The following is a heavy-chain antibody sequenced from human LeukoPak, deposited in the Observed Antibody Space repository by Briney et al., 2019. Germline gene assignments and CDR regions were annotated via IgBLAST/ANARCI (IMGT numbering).Heavy chain of an antibody. Sequence: SETLSLTCTVSGDSISSNNYYWAWIRQSPEKGLEWIGSIYYRGRTYYNPSLKSRVIMSVDTSENHFSLRLTSVTAADTAVYYCARGRKLLWFGEFYFDYWGQGTLVTVSS. CDR2: IYYRGRT. D-gene: IGHD3-10*01. J-gene: IGHJ4*02. V-gene: IGHV4-39*02. CDR1: GDSISSNNYY. CDR3: ARGRKLLWFGEFYFDY.